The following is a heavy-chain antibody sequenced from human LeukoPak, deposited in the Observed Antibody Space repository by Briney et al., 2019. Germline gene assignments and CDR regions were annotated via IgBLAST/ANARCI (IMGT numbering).Heavy chain of an antibody. Sequence: GGSLRLSCAASGFTFSSYGMHWVRQAPGKGLEWVAVIWFDGSNKYYADSVKGRFTISRDNSKNTLYLQMNSLRAEDTAVYYCVRDAITSYDFWSGPFLDFWGQGTLVTVSS. D-gene: IGHD3-3*01. CDR2: IWFDGSNK. CDR3: VRDAITSYDFWSGPFLDF. V-gene: IGHV3-33*08. CDR1: GFTFSSYG. J-gene: IGHJ4*02.